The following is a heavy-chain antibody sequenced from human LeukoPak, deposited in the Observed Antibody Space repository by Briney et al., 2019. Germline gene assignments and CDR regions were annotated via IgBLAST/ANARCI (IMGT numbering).Heavy chain of an antibody. CDR2: IYSSGST. V-gene: IGHV4-39*01. CDR1: GGSISSHY. Sequence: PSETLSLTCTVSGGSISSHYWSWIRQPPGKGLEWIGSIYSSGSTYYNPSLKSRVIISVDTSKNQFSLRLSSVTAADTAVYFCARHNEPDSTGYYRPFHYWGQGSLVTVSS. J-gene: IGHJ4*02. D-gene: IGHD3-22*01. CDR3: ARHNEPDSTGYYRPFHY.